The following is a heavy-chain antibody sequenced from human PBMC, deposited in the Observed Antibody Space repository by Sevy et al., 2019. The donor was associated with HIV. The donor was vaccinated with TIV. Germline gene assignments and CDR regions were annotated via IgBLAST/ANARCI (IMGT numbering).Heavy chain of an antibody. V-gene: IGHV3-21*01. CDR3: ARERSNWNQYYYYYYMDV. CDR2: ISSSSSYI. J-gene: IGHJ6*03. Sequence: GGSLRLSCAASGFAFSSYSMNWVSQAPGKGLEWVSSISSSSSYIYYADSVKGRFTISRDNAKNSLYLQMNSLRAEDTAVYYCARERSNWNQYYYYYYMDVWGKGTTVTVSS. CDR1: GFAFSSYS. D-gene: IGHD1-20*01.